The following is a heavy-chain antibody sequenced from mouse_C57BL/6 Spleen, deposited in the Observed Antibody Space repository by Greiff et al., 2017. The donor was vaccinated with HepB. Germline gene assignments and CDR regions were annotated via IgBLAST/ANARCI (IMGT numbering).Heavy chain of an antibody. Sequence: EVQLQASGPVLARPGASVKMSCKTSGYTFTSYWMHWVKQRPGPGLEWIGAIYPGNSDTSYNQKFKGKAKLTAVTSASTAYMELSSLTNEDSAVYYCTGAFITTVVAPFAYWGQGTLVTVSA. CDR1: GYTFTSYW. CDR3: TGAFITTVVAPFAY. V-gene: IGHV1-5*01. J-gene: IGHJ3*01. D-gene: IGHD1-1*01. CDR2: IYPGNSDT.